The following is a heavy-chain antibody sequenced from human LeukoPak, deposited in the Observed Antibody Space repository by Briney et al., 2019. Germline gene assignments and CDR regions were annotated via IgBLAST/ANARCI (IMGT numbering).Heavy chain of an antibody. Sequence: ASVKVSCKASGYTFTSYAMNWVRQAPGQGLEWMGWISAYNGNTNYAQKLQGRVTMTTDTSTSTAYMELRSLRSDDTAVYYCARGQYSSSWYDYYYYGMDVWGQGTTVTVSS. J-gene: IGHJ6*02. CDR3: ARGQYSSSWYDYYYYGMDV. D-gene: IGHD6-13*01. CDR1: GYTFTSYA. CDR2: ISAYNGNT. V-gene: IGHV1-18*01.